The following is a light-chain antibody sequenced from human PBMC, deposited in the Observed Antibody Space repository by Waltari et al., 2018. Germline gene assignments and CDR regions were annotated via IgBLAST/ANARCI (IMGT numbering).Light chain of an antibody. Sequence: DIELTQSTASLSASVGDTVTISCQASQDIGKYLNWYQQKPGQAPEVLIYDTSSLQTGVPSRCTGRGTGTYFTFTINDVQPEDSATYYCQHHNNLPPWTFGRGTKLEI. V-gene: IGKV1-33*01. CDR1: QDIGKY. J-gene: IGKJ2*02. CDR3: QHHNNLPPWT. CDR2: DTS.